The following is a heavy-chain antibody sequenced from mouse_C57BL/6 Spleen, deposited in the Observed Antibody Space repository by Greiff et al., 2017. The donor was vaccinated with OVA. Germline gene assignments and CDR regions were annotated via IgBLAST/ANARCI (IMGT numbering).Heavy chain of an antibody. CDR2: IDPSDSYT. V-gene: IGHV1-69*01. D-gene: IGHD1-1*01. Sequence: QVQLQQPGAELVMPGASVKLSCKASGYTFTSYWMPWVKQRPGQGLEWIGEIDPSDSYTNYNQKFKGKSTLTVDKSSSTAYMQLSSLTSEDSAVYYRARNYGSSPFDYWGKGTTLTVAS. CDR1: GYTFTSYW. CDR3: ARNYGSSPFDY. J-gene: IGHJ2*01.